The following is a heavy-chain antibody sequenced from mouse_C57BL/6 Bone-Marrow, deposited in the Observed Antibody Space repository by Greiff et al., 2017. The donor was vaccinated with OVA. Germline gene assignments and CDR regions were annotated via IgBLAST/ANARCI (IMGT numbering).Heavy chain of an antibody. V-gene: IGHV1-42*01. CDR2: INPSTGGT. Sequence: VQLQQSGPELVKPGASVKISCKASGYSFTGYYMNWVKQSPEKSLEWIGEINPSTGGTTYNQKFKAKATLTVDKSSSTAYMQLKSLTSEDSAVYYCARERGWLLLDWYFDVWGTGTTVTVSS. J-gene: IGHJ1*03. CDR3: ARERGWLLLDWYFDV. CDR1: GYSFTGYY. D-gene: IGHD2-3*01.